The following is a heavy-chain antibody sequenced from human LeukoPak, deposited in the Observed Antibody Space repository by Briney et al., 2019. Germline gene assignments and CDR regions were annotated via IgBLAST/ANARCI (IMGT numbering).Heavy chain of an antibody. J-gene: IGHJ4*02. CDR2: INYSGST. V-gene: IGHV4-39*01. CDR1: GDSISSSSYY. CDR3: ARVDIVVVPSANFDC. Sequence: PSETLSLTCTVSGDSISSSSYYWGWIRQPPGKGLEWIGSINYSGSTYYNPSLKSRVTIFVDTSKNQFSLKLSSVTAADTAVYYCARVDIVVVPSANFDCWGQGTLVTVSS. D-gene: IGHD2-2*01.